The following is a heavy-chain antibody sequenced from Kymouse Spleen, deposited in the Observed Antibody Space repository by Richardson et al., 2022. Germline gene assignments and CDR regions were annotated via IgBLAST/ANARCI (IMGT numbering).Heavy chain of an antibody. CDR3: AKDPGYCSSTSCYEAAAGGDY. CDR1: GFTFSSYG. D-gene: IGHD2-2*02. J-gene: IGHJ4*02. CDR2: ISYDGSNK. V-gene: IGHV3-30*18. Sequence: QVQLVESGGGVVQPGRSLRLSCAASGFTFSSYGMHWVRQAPGKGLEWVAVISYDGSNKYYADSVKGRFTISRDNSKNTLYLQMNSLRAEDTAVYYCAKDPGYCSSTSCYEAAAGGDYWGQGTLVTVSS.